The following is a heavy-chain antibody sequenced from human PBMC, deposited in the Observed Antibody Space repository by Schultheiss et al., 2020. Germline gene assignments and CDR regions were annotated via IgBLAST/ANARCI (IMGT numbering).Heavy chain of an antibody. V-gene: IGHV3-30*03. CDR1: GFTFSSYG. J-gene: IGHJ4*02. D-gene: IGHD5-12*01. CDR2: ISYDGSNK. Sequence: GGSLRLSCAASGFTFSSYGMHWVRQAPGKGLEWVAVISYDGSNKYYADSVKGRFTISRDNAKNSLYLQMNSLRAEDTAVYYCARVVEDIVATSFDYWGEGTLVTVSS. CDR3: ARVVEDIVATSFDY.